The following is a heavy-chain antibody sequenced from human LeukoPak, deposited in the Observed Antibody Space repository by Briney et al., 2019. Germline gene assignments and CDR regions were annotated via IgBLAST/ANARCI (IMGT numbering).Heavy chain of an antibody. Sequence: SETLSLTCTVSGASISSYYWSWIRQPAGKGLEWIGRIYVSGSTTYNPSLESRVTMSLDTSKNQFSLKLSSVTAADTAIYYCARGGYYGSGNDFRFDPWGQGTLVTVSS. J-gene: IGHJ5*02. D-gene: IGHD3-10*01. CDR3: ARGGYYGSGNDFRFDP. V-gene: IGHV4-4*07. CDR2: IYVSGST. CDR1: GASISSYY.